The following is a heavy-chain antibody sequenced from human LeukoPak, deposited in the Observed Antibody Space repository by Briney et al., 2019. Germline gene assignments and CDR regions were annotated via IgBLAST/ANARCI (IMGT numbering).Heavy chain of an antibody. J-gene: IGHJ4*02. CDR1: GGSFSGYY. D-gene: IGHD2-15*01. CDR2: INHSGST. Sequence: PSETLSLTCAVYGGSFSGYYWSWIRQPPGKGLEWIGEINHSGSTNYNPSLKSRVTISVDTSKNQFSLKLSSVTAADTAVYYCARDPYRGYTALRYFDYWGQGTLVTVSS. V-gene: IGHV4-34*01. CDR3: ARDPYRGYTALRYFDY.